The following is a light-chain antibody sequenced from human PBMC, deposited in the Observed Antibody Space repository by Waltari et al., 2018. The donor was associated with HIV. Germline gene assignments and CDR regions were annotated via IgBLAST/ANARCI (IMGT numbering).Light chain of an antibody. CDR3: LLSYSGARV. CDR1: TGAVTSDHY. CDR2: DTT. Sequence: QAVVTQEPSLTVSPGGTVTLTCASSTGAVTSDHYPYWFQQTPGQAPRTLIYDTTNKHSWTPARFSGSLLGVKAALTLSGAQPEDEAEYYCLLSYSGARVFGGGTKLTVL. J-gene: IGLJ2*01. V-gene: IGLV7-46*01.